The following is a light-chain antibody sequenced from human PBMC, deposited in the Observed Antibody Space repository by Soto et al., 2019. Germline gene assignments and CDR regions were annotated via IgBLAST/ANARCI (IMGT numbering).Light chain of an antibody. CDR1: SSDVGGYNY. V-gene: IGLV2-8*01. CDR3: SSYAGSSNV. J-gene: IGLJ1*01. CDR2: EVN. Sequence: QSVLTQPPSASGSPGQSVAISCTGTSSDVGGYNYVSWYQQHPGKAPKLMIYEVNKRPSGVPDRFSGSKSGNTASLTVSGLQAEDEVDYYCSSYAGSSNVFGTGTKLTVL.